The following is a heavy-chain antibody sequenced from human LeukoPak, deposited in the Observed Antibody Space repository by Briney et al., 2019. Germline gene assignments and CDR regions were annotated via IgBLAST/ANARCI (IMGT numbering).Heavy chain of an antibody. J-gene: IGHJ4*02. CDR3: AKDDEGYY. V-gene: IGHV3-7*04. D-gene: IGHD3-3*01. CDR1: GFTFIKSW. CDR2: IKEDGSAK. Sequence: GGSLRLSCAAPGFTFIKSWISWLPQTPEKGLEWVANIKEDGSAKYYVDSVKGRFTISRDNAKNSLYLQMNSLRAEDTAVYYCAKDDEGYYWGQGILVTVSS.